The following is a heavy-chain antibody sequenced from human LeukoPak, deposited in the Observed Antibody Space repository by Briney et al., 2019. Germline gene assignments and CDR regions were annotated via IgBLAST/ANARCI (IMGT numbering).Heavy chain of an antibody. CDR1: GYTFTSYD. D-gene: IGHD2-8*02. CDR2: MNPNSGNT. J-gene: IGHJ6*03. V-gene: IGHV1-8*01. Sequence: ASVKVSCKASGYTFTSYDINWVRQATGQGLEWMGWMNPNSGNTGYAQKFQGRVTMTRNTSISTAYMELSSLRSEDTAAYYCAREFLVDTYYYMDVWGKGTTVTVSS. CDR3: AREFLVDTYYYMDV.